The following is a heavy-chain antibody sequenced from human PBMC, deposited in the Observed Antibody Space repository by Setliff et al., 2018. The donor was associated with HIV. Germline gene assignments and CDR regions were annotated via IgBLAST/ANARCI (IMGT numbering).Heavy chain of an antibody. Sequence: SETLSLTCAVSGYPISSSDYWGWIRQPPGKGLDWIGSVYHSGSTYYNPSLKSRITISVDTSKNQFSLRVRYVTAADTAVYYCARLGMTTVGIGDVFDIWVQGAMVTVSS. D-gene: IGHD4-17*01. V-gene: IGHV4-38-2*01. J-gene: IGHJ3*02. CDR2: VYHSGST. CDR3: ARLGMTTVGIGDVFDI. CDR1: GYPISSSDY.